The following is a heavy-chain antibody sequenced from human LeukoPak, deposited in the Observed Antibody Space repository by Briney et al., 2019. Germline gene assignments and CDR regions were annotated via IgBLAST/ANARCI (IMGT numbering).Heavy chain of an antibody. Sequence: AVTVSCKASGYTFTSYGNSLLRQAPAPGIEWMGWISAYNGNTNYAQKLQGRVTMTTDTSTSTAYMELRSLRSDDTAVYYCARDLSGYWGQGTLVTVSS. CDR1: GYTFTSYG. CDR2: ISAYNGNT. V-gene: IGHV1-18*04. CDR3: ARDLSGY. J-gene: IGHJ4*02.